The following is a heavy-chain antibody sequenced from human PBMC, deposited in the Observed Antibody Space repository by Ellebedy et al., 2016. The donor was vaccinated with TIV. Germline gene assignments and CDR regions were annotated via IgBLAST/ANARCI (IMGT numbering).Heavy chain of an antibody. J-gene: IGHJ4*02. Sequence: GESLKISCVASGFTFSTYSMNWVCQAPGKGLEWVSYISSDSSTINYADSLKGRFTVSRDNAKDSLYLQMHSLTAADTAVYYCAREKDGRISWGQGTLVTVSS. V-gene: IGHV3-48*01. D-gene: IGHD5-24*01. CDR1: GFTFSTYS. CDR2: ISSDSSTI. CDR3: AREKDGRIS.